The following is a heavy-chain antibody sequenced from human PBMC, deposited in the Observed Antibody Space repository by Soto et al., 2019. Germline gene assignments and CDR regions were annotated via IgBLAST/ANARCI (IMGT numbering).Heavy chain of an antibody. Sequence: PGGSLRLSCSASGFTFSSYAMHWVRQAPGKGLEYVSAISSNGGSTYYADSVKGRFTISRDNSKNTLYLQMSSLRAEDTAVYYCVKDYKVPGIAVAGTSDYWGQGTLVTVSS. CDR3: VKDYKVPGIAVAGTSDY. D-gene: IGHD6-19*01. J-gene: IGHJ4*02. CDR2: ISSNGGST. V-gene: IGHV3-64D*08. CDR1: GFTFSSYA.